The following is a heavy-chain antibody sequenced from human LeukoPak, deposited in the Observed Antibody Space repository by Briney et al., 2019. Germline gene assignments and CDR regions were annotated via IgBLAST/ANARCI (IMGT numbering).Heavy chain of an antibody. V-gene: IGHV4-39*07. D-gene: IGHD3-22*01. J-gene: IGHJ4*02. CDR3: ASRDYYDSSGYYSAPIDY. CDR2: IYYSGST. Sequence: PSETLSLTCTVSGGSISSSSYYWGWIRQPPGKGLEWIGSIYYSGSTNYNPSLKSRVTISVDTSKNQFSLKLSSVTAADTAVYYCASRDYYDSSGYYSAPIDYWGQGTLVTVSS. CDR1: GGSISSSSYY.